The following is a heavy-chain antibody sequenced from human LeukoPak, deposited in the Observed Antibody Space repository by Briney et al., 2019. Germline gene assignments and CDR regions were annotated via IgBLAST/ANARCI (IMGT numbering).Heavy chain of an antibody. Sequence: SETLSLTCTVSGGSISSHYWSWIRQPPGKGLEWIGNIYNSGTNNYNPSLKSRVTISVDTSKNQFSLKLSSVTAADTAVYYCTKATQWLAFDYWGQGTLVTVSP. CDR1: GGSISSHY. CDR3: TKATQWLAFDY. CDR2: IYNSGTN. V-gene: IGHV4-59*11. D-gene: IGHD6-19*01. J-gene: IGHJ4*02.